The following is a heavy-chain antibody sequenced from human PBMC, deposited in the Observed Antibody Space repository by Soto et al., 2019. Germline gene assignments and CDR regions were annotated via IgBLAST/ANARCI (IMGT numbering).Heavy chain of an antibody. CDR3: ARDLQSGYDSNWFDP. J-gene: IGHJ5*02. CDR1: GFTFSSYW. D-gene: IGHD5-12*01. Sequence: GGSLRLSCAASGFTFSSYWMSWVRQAPGKGLEWVANIKQDGSEKYYVDSVKGRFTISRDNAKNSLYLQMNSLRAEDTAVYYCARDLQSGYDSNWFDPWGQGTLVTVSS. CDR2: IKQDGSEK. V-gene: IGHV3-7*01.